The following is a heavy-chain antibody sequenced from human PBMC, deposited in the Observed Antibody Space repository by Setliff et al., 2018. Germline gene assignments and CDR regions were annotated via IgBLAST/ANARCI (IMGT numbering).Heavy chain of an antibody. V-gene: IGHV1-58*01. J-gene: IGHJ3*02. CDR1: GFTFSNSA. D-gene: IGHD5-18*01. CDR3: ARFTAGDAFDI. Sequence: SVKVSCKASGFTFSNSAVQWAQQARGQPLAWIGWIVLDTGNTKYAQKFQERVTITRDMSTSTAYMELRSLTSEDTAVYYCARFTAGDAFDIWGQGTMVT. CDR2: IVLDTGNT.